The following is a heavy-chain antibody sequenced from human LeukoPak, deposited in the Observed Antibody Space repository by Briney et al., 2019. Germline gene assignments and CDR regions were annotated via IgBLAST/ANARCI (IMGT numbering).Heavy chain of an antibody. D-gene: IGHD2-21*02. CDR3: VKLVVVTATYWYFDV. CDR2: IKHDEIEN. J-gene: IGHJ2*01. V-gene: IGHV3-7*01. CDR1: GFIFNNYG. Sequence: GGSLRLYCAASGFIFNNYGLIWVRQAPGKGLDWVANIKHDEIENYLADSVTGRFTISRDNAENSLFLQMNSLRPDDTAVYFCVKLVVVTATYWYFDVWGRGTPITVSS.